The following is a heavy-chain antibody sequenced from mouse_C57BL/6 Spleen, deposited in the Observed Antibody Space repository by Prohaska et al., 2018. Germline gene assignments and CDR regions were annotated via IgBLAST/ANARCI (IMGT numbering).Heavy chain of an antibody. Sequence: EVQLVESGGDLVKPGGSLKLSCVASGFSFSDYEIHWVRQAPDKGLEWIAYISRCSSIIYYADTVRGRFTISRDDAKGTLFLQMTSLRSEDTAIYYCARDYDTSPYFDYWGQGTTVTVSS. V-gene: IGHV5-17*01. CDR3: ARDYDTSPYFDY. CDR1: GFSFSDYE. CDR2: ISRCSSII. D-gene: IGHD1-1*01. J-gene: IGHJ2*01.